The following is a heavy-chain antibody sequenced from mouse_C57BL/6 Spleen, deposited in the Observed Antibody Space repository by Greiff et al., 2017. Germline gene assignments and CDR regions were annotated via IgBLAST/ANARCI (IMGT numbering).Heavy chain of an antibody. CDR1: GYTFTDYE. CDR2: IDPETGGT. D-gene: IGHD1-1*01. J-gene: IGHJ3*01. Sequence: QVQLQQSGAELVRPGASVTLSCKASGYTFTDYEMHWVKQTPVHGLEWIGAIDPETGGTAYNQKFKGKAILTADKSSSTAYMELRSLTSEDSAVSYCTRRDWDYYGSTRGVWFAYWGQGTLVTVSA. V-gene: IGHV1-15*01. CDR3: TRRDWDYYGSTRGVWFAY.